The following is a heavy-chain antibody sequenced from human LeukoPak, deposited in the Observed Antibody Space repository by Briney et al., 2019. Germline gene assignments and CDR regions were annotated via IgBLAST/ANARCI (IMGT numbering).Heavy chain of an antibody. V-gene: IGHV4-34*01. Sequence: SETLSLTCAVYGGSFSGYYWSWIRQPPGKGLEWIGEINHSGSTNYNPSLKSRVTISVDTSKNQFSLKLSSVTAADTAVYYCARQTTVTTSWYYYYYMDVWGKGTTVTVSS. CDR1: GGSFSGYY. J-gene: IGHJ6*03. CDR2: INHSGST. CDR3: ARQTTVTTSWYYYYYMDV. D-gene: IGHD4-17*01.